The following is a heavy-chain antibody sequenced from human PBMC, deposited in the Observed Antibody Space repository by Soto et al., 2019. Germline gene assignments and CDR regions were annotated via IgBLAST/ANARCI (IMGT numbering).Heavy chain of an antibody. CDR1: GFTFSRYS. Sequence: EVQLVESGGGLVRPGGSLRLSCAASGFTFSRYSMNWVRQAPGKGLAWVSSISSTTNYIYYADSMKCRFTVSRDNAKNSVYLDMNSLSAEDTAVYYCARESEDLTSNFDYWGQGTLVTVSS. CDR3: ARESEDLTSNFDY. J-gene: IGHJ4*02. CDR2: ISSTTNYI. V-gene: IGHV3-21*01.